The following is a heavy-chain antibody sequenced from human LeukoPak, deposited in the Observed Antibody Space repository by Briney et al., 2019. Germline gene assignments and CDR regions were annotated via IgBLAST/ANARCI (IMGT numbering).Heavy chain of an antibody. V-gene: IGHV3-23*01. Sequence: GGSLRLSCAASGFTFSSYAMSWVRQAPGKGLEWVSAISGSGGSTYYADSMKGRFTISRDNSKNTLYLQMNSLRAEDTAVYYCGKQGSDSGYSPADFWGQGTLVTVSS. J-gene: IGHJ4*02. CDR2: ISGSGGST. CDR1: GFTFSSYA. D-gene: IGHD3-22*01. CDR3: GKQGSDSGYSPADF.